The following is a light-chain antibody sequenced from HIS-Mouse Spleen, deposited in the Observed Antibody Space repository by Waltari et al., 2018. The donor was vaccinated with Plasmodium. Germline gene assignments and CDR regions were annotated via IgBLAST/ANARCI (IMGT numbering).Light chain of an antibody. J-gene: IGLJ2*01. CDR2: DVS. CDR3: CSYAGSYTLV. V-gene: IGLV2-11*01. CDR1: SRAVVGYNS. Sequence: QSALTQPRSVSGSPGPSVTIPCTGTSRAVVGYNSVSWYQHQPGQAPKLMIYDVSKRPSGVPDRFSGSKSGNTASLTISGLQAEDEADYYCCSYAGSYTLVFGGGTKLTVL.